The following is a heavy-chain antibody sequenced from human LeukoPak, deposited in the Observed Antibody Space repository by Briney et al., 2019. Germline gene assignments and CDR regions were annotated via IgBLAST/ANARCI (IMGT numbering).Heavy chain of an antibody. D-gene: IGHD3-22*01. Sequence: PSETLSLTCTVSGGSISSYYWSWIRQPPGKGLEWIGYIYYSGSTYYNPSLKSRVTISVDTSKNQFSLKLSSVTAADTAVYYCARTPDYYDSSGYVDAFDIWGQGTLVTVSP. CDR1: GGSISSYY. J-gene: IGHJ3*02. CDR3: ARTPDYYDSSGYVDAFDI. V-gene: IGHV4-59*01. CDR2: IYYSGST.